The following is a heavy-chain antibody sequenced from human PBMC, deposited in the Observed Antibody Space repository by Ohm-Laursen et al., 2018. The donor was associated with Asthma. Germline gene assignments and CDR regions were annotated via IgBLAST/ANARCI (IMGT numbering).Heavy chain of an antibody. V-gene: IGHV4-61*01. D-gene: IGHD2-2*01. CDR2: VFSSWTT. J-gene: IGHJ4*02. Sequence: TLSLTCTVSGASVSSDSFYWSWIRQPPGKGLDWIGHVFSSWTTHYNASLKSRVTISIDKSKNQFSLKLSSVTAADTAVYYCASSSGSRSSHTVDYWGQGTLVTVSA. CDR1: GASVSSDSFY. CDR3: ASSSGSRSSHTVDY.